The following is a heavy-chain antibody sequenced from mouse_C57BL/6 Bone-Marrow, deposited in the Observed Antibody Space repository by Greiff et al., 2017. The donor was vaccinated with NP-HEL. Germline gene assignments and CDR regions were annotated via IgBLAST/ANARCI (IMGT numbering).Heavy chain of an antibody. J-gene: IGHJ3*01. CDR2: IYPRSGNT. CDR3: ARGLIYYDYEGFAY. CDR1: GYTFTSYG. Sequence: LQESGAELARPGASVKLSCKASGYTFTSYGISWVKQRTGQGLEWIGEIYPRSGNTYYNEKFKGKATLTADKSSSTAYMELRSLTSEDSAVYFCARGLIYYDYEGFAYWGQGTLVTVSA. V-gene: IGHV1-81*01. D-gene: IGHD2-4*01.